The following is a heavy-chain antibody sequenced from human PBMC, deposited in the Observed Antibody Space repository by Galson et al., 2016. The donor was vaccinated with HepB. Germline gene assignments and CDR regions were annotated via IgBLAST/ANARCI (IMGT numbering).Heavy chain of an antibody. D-gene: IGHD3-10*01. V-gene: IGHV3-23*01. CDR1: GFTFSNFL. CDR2: IGDSGGTT. CDR3: AKDLPGGNTAWFLDY. Sequence: SLRLSCAVSGFTFSNFLMSWVRQAPGKGLEWISPIGDSGGTTYYADSVKGRFTISRDNSKDTLYLEMNSLRGGDTAIYYCAKDLPGGNTAWFLDYWGQGTLITVSS. J-gene: IGHJ4*02.